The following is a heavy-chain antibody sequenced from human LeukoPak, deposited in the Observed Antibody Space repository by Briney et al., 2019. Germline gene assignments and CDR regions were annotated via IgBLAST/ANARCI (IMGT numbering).Heavy chain of an antibody. V-gene: IGHV3-23*01. CDR2: IRGTDGYT. D-gene: IGHD5-18*01. J-gene: IGHJ6*02. CDR3: AKVRSGSSYGGMDV. Sequence: GGSLRLSCAASGFTFNIYAMSWIRQAPGKGLEWFSTIRGTDGYTYYADSVKGRFTISRDNSKNTLYLQMNSLRAEDTAVYYCAKVRSGSSYGGMDVWGQGTTVTVSS. CDR1: GFTFNIYA.